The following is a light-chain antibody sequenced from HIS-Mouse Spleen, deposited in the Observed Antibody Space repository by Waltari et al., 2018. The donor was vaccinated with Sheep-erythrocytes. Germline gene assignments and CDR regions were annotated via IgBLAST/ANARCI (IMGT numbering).Light chain of an antibody. Sequence: QSALTQPASVSGSPGQSITISCTGTSSDVGSYNLVSWYQQHPGKASKLMIYEGSTRPSGVSNRCSCSKSGNTTSLTISGLQAEDEADYYCCSYAGSSTPWVFGGGTKLTVL. CDR3: CSYAGSSTPWV. CDR1: SSDVGSYNL. V-gene: IGLV2-23*01. CDR2: EGS. J-gene: IGLJ3*02.